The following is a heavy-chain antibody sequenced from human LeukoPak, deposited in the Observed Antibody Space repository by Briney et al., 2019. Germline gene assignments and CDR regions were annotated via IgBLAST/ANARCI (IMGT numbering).Heavy chain of an antibody. J-gene: IGHJ4*02. CDR1: GYSISSGYY. D-gene: IGHD6-19*01. Sequence: PSETLSLTCAVSGYSISSGYYWGWIRQPPGKGLEWIGSIYHSGSTYYNPSLKSRVTISVDTSKNQFPLKLSSVTAADTAVYYCAGGFDSSGWYFDYWGQGTLVTVSS. V-gene: IGHV4-38-2*01. CDR2: IYHSGST. CDR3: AGGFDSSGWYFDY.